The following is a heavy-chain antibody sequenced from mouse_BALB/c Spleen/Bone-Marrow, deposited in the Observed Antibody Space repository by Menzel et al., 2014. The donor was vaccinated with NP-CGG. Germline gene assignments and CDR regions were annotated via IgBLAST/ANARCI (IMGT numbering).Heavy chain of an antibody. V-gene: IGHV1-4*02. J-gene: IGHJ2*01. D-gene: IGHD1-1*01. Sequence: VQLQQSAAELTRPGAPVKMSCKASGYTFTSYTIQWVKQRPGQGLEWIGYINPTRGYTDHNQKFKDKTTLTADKSSSTAYMQLSSLTSEDSAVYFCAREGTYYAYFDYWGQGTTLTVSS. CDR2: INPTRGYT. CDR3: AREGTYYAYFDY. CDR1: GYTFTSYT.